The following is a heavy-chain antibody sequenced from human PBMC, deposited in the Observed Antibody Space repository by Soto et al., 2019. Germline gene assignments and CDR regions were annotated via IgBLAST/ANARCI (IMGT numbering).Heavy chain of an antibody. D-gene: IGHD4-17*01. CDR3: AKDLYGDMWDAYFDY. Sequence: GGSLRLSCAASGFTFSSYSMNWVRQAPGKGLEWVSAISGSGGSTYYADSVKGRFTISRDNSKNTLYLQMNSLRAEDTAVYYCAKDLYGDMWDAYFDYWGQGTLVTVSS. CDR2: ISGSGGST. V-gene: IGHV3-23*01. CDR1: GFTFSSYS. J-gene: IGHJ4*02.